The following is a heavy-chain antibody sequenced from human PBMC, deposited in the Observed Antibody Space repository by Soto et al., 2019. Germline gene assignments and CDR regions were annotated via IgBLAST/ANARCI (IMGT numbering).Heavy chain of an antibody. CDR1: GYTFTSYG. Sequence: GASVKVSCKASGYTFTSYGISWVRQAPGQGLEWMGWISAYNGNTNYAQKLQGRVTMTTDTSTSTAYMELRSLRSDDTAVYYCARALITMVRGVISSANWFDPWGQGTPVTSPQ. D-gene: IGHD3-10*01. CDR2: ISAYNGNT. V-gene: IGHV1-18*01. CDR3: ARALITMVRGVISSANWFDP. J-gene: IGHJ5*02.